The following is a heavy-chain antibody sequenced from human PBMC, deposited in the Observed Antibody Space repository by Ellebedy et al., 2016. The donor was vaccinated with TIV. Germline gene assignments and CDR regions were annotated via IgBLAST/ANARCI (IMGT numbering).Heavy chain of an antibody. Sequence: GGSLRLSCAASGFTFSSYSMNWVRQAPGKGLEWVSYISSSSSTIYYADSVRGRFTISRANAKNSLYLQMNSLRAEDTAVYNCARDGPRSRGYCSSTSCYPYYYYGMDVWGQGTTVTVSS. CDR3: ARDGPRSRGYCSSTSCYPYYYYGMDV. CDR2: ISSSSSTI. D-gene: IGHD2-2*01. V-gene: IGHV3-48*01. J-gene: IGHJ6*02. CDR1: GFTFSSYS.